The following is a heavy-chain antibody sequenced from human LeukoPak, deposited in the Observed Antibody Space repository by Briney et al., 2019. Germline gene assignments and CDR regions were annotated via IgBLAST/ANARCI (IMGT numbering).Heavy chain of an antibody. CDR3: ARDKTGTTRLHWFDP. J-gene: IGHJ5*02. V-gene: IGHV4-4*07. CDR1: GGSISNYY. D-gene: IGHD1-1*01. CDR2: IYTSGST. Sequence: PSETLSPTCTVSGGSISNYYWSWIRQPAGKGLEWIGRIYTSGSTNYNPSLKSRVTMSVDTSKNQFSLKLSSVTAADTAVYYCARDKTGTTRLHWFDPWGQGTLVTVSS.